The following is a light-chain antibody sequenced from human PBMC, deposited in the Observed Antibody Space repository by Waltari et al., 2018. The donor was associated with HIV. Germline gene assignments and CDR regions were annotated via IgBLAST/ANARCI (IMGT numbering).Light chain of an antibody. CDR1: SSDVGGYNY. CDR3: CSYAGRYTWV. Sequence: QSALTQPRSVSGSPGQSVTISCSGTSSDVGGYNYVSWYQQHPGKAPKLMIYDVTERPSGVPGRFSGSKSGNTASLTISGLQADDEADYYCCSYAGRYTWVFGGGTELTVL. V-gene: IGLV2-11*01. J-gene: IGLJ3*02. CDR2: DVT.